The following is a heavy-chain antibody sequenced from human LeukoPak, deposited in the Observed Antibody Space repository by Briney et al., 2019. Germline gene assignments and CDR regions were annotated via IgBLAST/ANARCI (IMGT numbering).Heavy chain of an antibody. J-gene: IGHJ4*02. CDR1: GFTFSTYA. CDR2: ITRSGDST. CDR3: AKEGCTSTSCSIGD. Sequence: GGSLRLSCAASGFTFSTYAMSWVRQAPGKGLEWVSSITRSGDSTFYADSVKGRFTISRDKSKNTLYLQMDSLRAEDTALYFCAKEGCTSTSCSIGDWGQGTLVTVSS. D-gene: IGHD2-2*01. V-gene: IGHV3-23*01.